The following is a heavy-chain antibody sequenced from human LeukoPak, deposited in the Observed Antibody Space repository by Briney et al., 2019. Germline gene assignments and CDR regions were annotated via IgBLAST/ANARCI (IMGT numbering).Heavy chain of an antibody. V-gene: IGHV3-23*01. CDR3: AKSGVEQWLVHY. D-gene: IGHD6-19*01. CDR2: ISGSGGST. J-gene: IGHJ4*02. CDR1: GFTXXXYA. Sequence: RXSCXXSGFTXXXYAMNWVRQAPGKGLEWVSAISGSGGSTYYADSVKGRFTISRDNSKNTLYLQMNSLRAEDTAVYYCAKSGVEQWLVHYWGQGTLVTVSS.